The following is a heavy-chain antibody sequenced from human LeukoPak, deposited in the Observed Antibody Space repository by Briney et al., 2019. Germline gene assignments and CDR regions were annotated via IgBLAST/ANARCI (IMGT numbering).Heavy chain of an antibody. CDR2: IYYSGNS. CDR1: GFTFSSYSMN. V-gene: IGHV4-59*04. J-gene: IGHJ5*02. CDR3: ARGPLYTESFARTWFDA. D-gene: IGHD1-26*01. Sequence: GSLRLSCGASGFTFSSYSMNWVRQPPGKGLEWIGSIYYSGNSYNNPSLKGRVTISIDTSTSQFSLELRSVTAADTAVYFCARGPLYTESFARTWFDAWGRGTVVTVSS.